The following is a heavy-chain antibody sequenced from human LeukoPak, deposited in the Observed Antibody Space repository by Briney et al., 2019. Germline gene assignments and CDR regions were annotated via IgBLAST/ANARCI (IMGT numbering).Heavy chain of an antibody. V-gene: IGHV1-8*01. CDR1: GYTFTSYD. Sequence: ASVKVSCKASGYTFTSYDVNWVRQATGQGPEWMGWMNGNTGNTGYAQKFQGRVTMTRDTSISTAYMELSSLSSDDPAIYYCARGNSYGSPYGMDVWGEGTTVTVSS. J-gene: IGHJ6*04. D-gene: IGHD5-18*01. CDR3: ARGNSYGSPYGMDV. CDR2: MNGNTGNT.